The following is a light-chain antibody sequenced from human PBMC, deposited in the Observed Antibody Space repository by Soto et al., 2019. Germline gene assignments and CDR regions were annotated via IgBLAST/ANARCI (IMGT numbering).Light chain of an antibody. CDR3: AAWDDSLSGHVV. CDR1: SSNIGSNY. Sequence: QSVLTQPPSASGTPGQRVTISCSGSSSNIGSNYVYWYQQLPGTAHKLLIYRNNQRPSGVPDRFSCSKSGTSASLAISGLRSEDEADSYCAAWDDSLSGHVVFGGGTKLTVL. V-gene: IGLV1-47*01. J-gene: IGLJ2*01. CDR2: RNN.